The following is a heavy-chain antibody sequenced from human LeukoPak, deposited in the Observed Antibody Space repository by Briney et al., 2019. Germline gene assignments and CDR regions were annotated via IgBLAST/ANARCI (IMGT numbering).Heavy chain of an antibody. J-gene: IGHJ5*02. Sequence: PSETLSLTCAVYGGSFSGYYWSWIRQPPGKGLEWIGEINHSGSTNYNPSLKSRVTISVDTSKNQFSLKLSSVTAADTAVYYCARPFYDILTGYIDDNWFNPWGQGTLVTVSS. D-gene: IGHD3-9*01. CDR3: ARPFYDILTGYIDDNWFNP. V-gene: IGHV4-34*01. CDR2: INHSGST. CDR1: GGSFSGYY.